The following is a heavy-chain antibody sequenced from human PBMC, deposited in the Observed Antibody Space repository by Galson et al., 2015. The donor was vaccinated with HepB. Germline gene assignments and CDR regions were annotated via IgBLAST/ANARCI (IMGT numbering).Heavy chain of an antibody. CDR3: AREVGGNFDY. CDR1: GDSVSSHSAT. V-gene: IGHV6-1*01. J-gene: IGHJ4*02. Sequence: CAISGDSVSSHSATWNWIRQSPSRGLEWLGRTFYRSKWGNEYAVSVRSRIIISVDTSKNHFSLQLNSVTPDDTAVYYCAREVGGNFDYWGQETLVTVSS. D-gene: IGHD3-10*01. CDR2: TFYRSKWGN.